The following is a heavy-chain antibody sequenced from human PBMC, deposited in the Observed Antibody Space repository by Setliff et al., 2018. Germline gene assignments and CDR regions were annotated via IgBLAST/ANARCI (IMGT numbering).Heavy chain of an antibody. CDR1: GFSFRNYG. J-gene: IGHJ4*02. V-gene: IGHV3-30*06. CDR2: IAYDGINK. Sequence: GGSLRLSCAASGFSFRNYGMHWVRQAPGKGLEWVAVIAYDGINKYYADSVKGRFTISRDNSKNTLYLQMNSLRAEDTAVYYCARDSKRDYNFWSGQGDYWGQGTLVTV. D-gene: IGHD3-3*01. CDR3: ARDSKRDYNFWSGQGDY.